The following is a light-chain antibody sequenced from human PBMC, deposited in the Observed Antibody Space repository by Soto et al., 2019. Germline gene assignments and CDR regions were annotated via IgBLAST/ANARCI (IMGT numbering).Light chain of an antibody. CDR1: QSVSIN. CDR3: QQYYNWPPLYT. V-gene: IGKV3D-15*01. J-gene: IGKJ2*01. CDR2: EAS. Sequence: EIVLTQSPATLSVSPGERATLSCRVSQSVSINLAWYQQKPGQAPRFLIYEASTRATGIPARFSGSGSGTEFTLTISSLQSEDSAIYYCQQYYNWPPLYTFGQGTKLEIK.